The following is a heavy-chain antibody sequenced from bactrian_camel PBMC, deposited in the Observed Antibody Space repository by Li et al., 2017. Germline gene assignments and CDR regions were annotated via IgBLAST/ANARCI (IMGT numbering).Heavy chain of an antibody. CDR1: GFQFSDYP. CDR3: AEGRTEVPHDFGY. J-gene: IGHJ6*01. V-gene: IGHV3S42*01. Sequence: VQLVESGGGLVQPGGSLRLSCIASGFQFSDYPMSWVRQAPGKDLEWIAQIAYDGWVSRYNDPAKGRFTISRDNAKNTLYLQMNSLKPEDTAIYYCAEGRTEVPHDFGYWGDGTQVTVS. D-gene: IGHD6*01. CDR2: IAYDGWVS.